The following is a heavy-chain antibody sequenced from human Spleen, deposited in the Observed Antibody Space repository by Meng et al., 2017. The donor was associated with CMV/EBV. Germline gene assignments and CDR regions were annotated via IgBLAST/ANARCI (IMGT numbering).Heavy chain of an antibody. V-gene: IGHV3-48*03. Sequence: GESLKISCAASGFTFSSYEMNWVRQAPGKGLEWVSFISTSGSTIYYADSVKGRFTISRDNAKNSLHLQMNSLRADDTAVYYCARDVNYYYFAMDVWGQGTMVTVSS. CDR1: GFTFSSYE. CDR2: ISTSGSTI. D-gene: IGHD2/OR15-2a*01. CDR3: ARDVNYYYFAMDV. J-gene: IGHJ6*02.